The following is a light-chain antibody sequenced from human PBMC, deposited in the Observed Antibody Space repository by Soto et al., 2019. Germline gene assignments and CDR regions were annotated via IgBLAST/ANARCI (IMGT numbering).Light chain of an antibody. J-gene: IGKJ5*01. V-gene: IGKV3-15*01. CDR2: DIS. CDR3: QQYNNWPS. CDR1: QTVSRN. Sequence: EVLITQSPATLSVSPGERATLSCRASQTVSRNLAWYQQRPGQAPRLLIYDISNRATGVPARLSGSGSETEFTITIRSLQSEDFAVYFCQQYNNWPSFGQGTRLEIK.